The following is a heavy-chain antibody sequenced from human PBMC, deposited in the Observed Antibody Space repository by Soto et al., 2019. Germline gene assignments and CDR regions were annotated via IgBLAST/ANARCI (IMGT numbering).Heavy chain of an antibody. D-gene: IGHD3-3*01. CDR1: GFTFSNYA. CDR3: AKGWSSSAWDSHYFVS. Sequence: EVQLLESGGGLVQPGGSLRLSCAASGFTFSNYAMRWVRQAPGKGLEWVAAVSGSGGAAYYADSVKGRFTISRDNAKNTMSLAMNSLRADDSAVYYCAKGWSSSAWDSHYFVSWGQGIRVTVSS. V-gene: IGHV3-23*01. CDR2: VSGSGGAA. J-gene: IGHJ4*02.